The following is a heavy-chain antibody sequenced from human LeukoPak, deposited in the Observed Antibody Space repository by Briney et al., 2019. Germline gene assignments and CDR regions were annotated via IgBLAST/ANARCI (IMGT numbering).Heavy chain of an antibody. D-gene: IGHD4-23*01. J-gene: IGHJ4*02. CDR2: IYTDGST. V-gene: IGHV3-53*05. CDR3: TDAVAG. CDR1: GFSVGNNY. Sequence: GGSLRLSCAASGFSVGNNYVTWVRQPPGKGLEWVSVIYTDGSTYYADSVKGRFIISRDSSKNTLYLQMNSLRAEDAAVYYCTDAVAGWGQGTLVTVSS.